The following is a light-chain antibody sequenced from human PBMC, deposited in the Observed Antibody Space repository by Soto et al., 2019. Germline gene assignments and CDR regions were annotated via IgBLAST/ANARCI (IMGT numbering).Light chain of an antibody. CDR2: DAF. CDR1: QNVHIN. Sequence: EIVLTQSPATLSVSPGDTATLSCRSSQNVHINLAWYQQKPGQAPRLLIYDAFNRAPGIPARFSGSGSGTDFTLTISSLEPEDFTVYYCQQRSNWPITFGQGTRLEIK. V-gene: IGKV3-11*01. CDR3: QQRSNWPIT. J-gene: IGKJ5*01.